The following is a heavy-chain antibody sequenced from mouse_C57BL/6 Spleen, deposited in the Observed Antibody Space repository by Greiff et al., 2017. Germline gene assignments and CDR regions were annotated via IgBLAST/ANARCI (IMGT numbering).Heavy chain of an antibody. V-gene: IGHV1-55*01. J-gene: IGHJ1*03. CDR1: GYTFTSYW. Sequence: QVQLQQPGAELVQPGASVKMSCKASGYTFTSYWITWVKQRPGQGLEWIGDIYPGSGSTNYNEKFKSKATLTVDTSSSTAYMQLSSLTSEDSAVYYCARSKQAYYRNNECYFDVWGTGTTVTVSS. CDR2: IYPGSGST. D-gene: IGHD2-5*01. CDR3: ARSKQAYYRNNECYFDV.